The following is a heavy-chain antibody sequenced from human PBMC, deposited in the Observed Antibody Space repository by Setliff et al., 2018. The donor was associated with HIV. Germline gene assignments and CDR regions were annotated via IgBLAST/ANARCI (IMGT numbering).Heavy chain of an antibody. V-gene: IGHV4-39*07. J-gene: IGHJ4*02. D-gene: IGHD3-3*01. CDR3: ARDQSDWFY. CDR1: GGSINRISYY. Sequence: SETLSLTCTVSGGSINRISYYWGWIRQAPGRGLEWIGSIYNSGSTYYNPSLKSRIIISSDTSKNQISLRLTSVTAADTAVYYCARDQSDWFYWGQGTLVTVSS. CDR2: IYNSGST.